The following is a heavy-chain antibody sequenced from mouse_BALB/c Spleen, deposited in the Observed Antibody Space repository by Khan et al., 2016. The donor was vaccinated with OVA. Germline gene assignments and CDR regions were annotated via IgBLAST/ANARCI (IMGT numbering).Heavy chain of an antibody. CDR1: GYTFTNYG. CDR2: INTYTGEP. CDR3: ARKEYCNYIDY. D-gene: IGHD2-10*02. V-gene: IGHV9-3-1*01. Sequence: QIQLMQSGPELKTPAETVKISCTASGYTFTNYGMHWVKQAPGKALKWMGWINTYTGEPKYAVDLKGRFAFSLDTSASTAYLQINNLKNEDTATYYCARKEYCNYIDYWGQGTTLTVSS. J-gene: IGHJ2*01.